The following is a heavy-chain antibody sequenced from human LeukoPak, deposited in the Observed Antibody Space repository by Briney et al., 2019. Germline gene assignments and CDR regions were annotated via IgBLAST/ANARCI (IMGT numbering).Heavy chain of an antibody. J-gene: IGHJ4*02. Sequence: GGSLRLSCSASGFTFSSYAMHWVRQAPGKGLEYVSAISSNGGSTYYADSVKGRFTISRDNSKNTLYLQMSSLGAEDTAVYYCVKGGDIVVVPAAMIDYWGQGTLVTVSS. CDR3: VKGGDIVVVPAAMIDY. CDR2: ISSNGGST. CDR1: GFTFSSYA. D-gene: IGHD2-2*01. V-gene: IGHV3-64D*06.